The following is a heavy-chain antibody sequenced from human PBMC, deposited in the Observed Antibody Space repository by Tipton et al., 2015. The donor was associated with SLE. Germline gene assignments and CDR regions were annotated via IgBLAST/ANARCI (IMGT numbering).Heavy chain of an antibody. D-gene: IGHD2-2*01. J-gene: IGHJ4*02. CDR3: ARAIYCSTTSCYLRYVGY. Sequence: TLSLTCTVSAYSISSGYYWGWIRQPPGKGLEWIGSIYHSGSTYYNPSLKRRVTISVDTSKNQFSLKLSSVTAADTAVYYCARAIYCSTTSCYLRYVGYWGQGTLVTVSS. V-gene: IGHV4-38-2*02. CDR1: AYSISSGYY. CDR2: IYHSGST.